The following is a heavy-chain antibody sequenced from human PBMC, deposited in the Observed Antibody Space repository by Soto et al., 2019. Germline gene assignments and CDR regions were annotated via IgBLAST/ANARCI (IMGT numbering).Heavy chain of an antibody. Sequence: QVQLVQSGAEVKKPGASVKVSCKAFGYTFTNYGITWVRQAPGQGLEWMGWISAYNGNTNYAQKFQGRVTMTTDTPTSTADMEVRSLRSDDTAVYYCARDLRKYSSTWYTYDIWGQGTMVTVSS. CDR2: ISAYNGNT. CDR3: ARDLRKYSSTWYTYDI. CDR1: GYTFTNYG. V-gene: IGHV1-18*01. D-gene: IGHD6-13*01. J-gene: IGHJ3*02.